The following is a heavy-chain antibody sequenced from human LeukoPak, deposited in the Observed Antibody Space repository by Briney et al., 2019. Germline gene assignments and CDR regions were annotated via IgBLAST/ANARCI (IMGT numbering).Heavy chain of an antibody. CDR3: AREGYCSSTSCYGGWAEYFQH. V-gene: IGHV4-39*07. J-gene: IGHJ1*01. CDR1: GGSISSSRFF. CDR2: INFSGTT. Sequence: SETLSLTCTVSGGSISSSRFFWAWIRQPPGQGLEWIGNINFSGTTYYNPSLESRVTLSVDPSKNQFSLKLSSVTAADTAVYYCAREGYCSSTSCYGGWAEYFQHWGQGTLVTVSS. D-gene: IGHD2-2*01.